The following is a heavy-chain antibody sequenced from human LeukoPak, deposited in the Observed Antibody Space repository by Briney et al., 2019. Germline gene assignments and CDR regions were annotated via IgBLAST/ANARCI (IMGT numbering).Heavy chain of an antibody. CDR2: IYYSGST. J-gene: IGHJ4*02. V-gene: IGHV4-59*01. D-gene: IGHD1-26*01. CDR1: GGSISPYY. Sequence: KPSETLSLTCTVSGGSISPYYWSWIRQPPGKGLEWIGYIYYSGSTSYNPSLKSRVTISVDTSKNQFSLKLSSVTAADTAVYYCAREEALGSGSFDYWGQGTLVTVSS. CDR3: AREEALGSGSFDY.